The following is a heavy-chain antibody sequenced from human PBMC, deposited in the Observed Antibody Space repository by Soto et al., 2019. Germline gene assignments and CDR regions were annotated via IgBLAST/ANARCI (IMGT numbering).Heavy chain of an antibody. V-gene: IGHV4-34*01. Sequence: KTSETLSLTCAVYGGSFSGYYWSWIRQPPGKGLEWIGEINHSGSTNYNPSLKSRVTISVDTSKNQFSLKLSSVTAADTAAYYCARGRSTTIFGVVRPFDYWGQGTLVTVSS. D-gene: IGHD3-3*01. CDR3: ARGRSTTIFGVVRPFDY. J-gene: IGHJ4*02. CDR1: GGSFSGYY. CDR2: INHSGST.